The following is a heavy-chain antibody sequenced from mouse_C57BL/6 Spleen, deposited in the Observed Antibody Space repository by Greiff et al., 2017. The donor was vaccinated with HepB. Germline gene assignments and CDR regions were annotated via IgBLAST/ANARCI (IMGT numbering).Heavy chain of an antibody. Sequence: VQLQESGPELVKPGASVKISCKASGYAFSSSWMNWVKQRPGKGLEWIGRIYPGDGDTNYNGKFKGKATLTADKSSSTAYMQLSSLTSEDSAVYFCARKGIYSNNYFDYWGQGTTLTVSS. D-gene: IGHD2-5*01. J-gene: IGHJ2*01. CDR2: IYPGDGDT. CDR3: ARKGIYSNNYFDY. CDR1: GYAFSSSW. V-gene: IGHV1-82*01.